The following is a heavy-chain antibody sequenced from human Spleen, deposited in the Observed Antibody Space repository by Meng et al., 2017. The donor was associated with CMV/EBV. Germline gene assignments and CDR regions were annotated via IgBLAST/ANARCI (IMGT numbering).Heavy chain of an antibody. CDR1: GDSISGSRYY. CDR2: FHQNVSP. CDR3: ARSNYCNTIPCSLLRADYYYGLDV. V-gene: IGHV4-39*07. J-gene: IGHJ6*02. D-gene: IGHD2/OR15-2a*01. Sequence: SETLSLTCNVSGDSISGSRYYWGWIRQPPGKGREWIGTFHQNVSPFYNSSLKSRVTISVDTSKNQVSLRLTSVTAAETAVYYCARSNYCNTIPCSLLRADYYYGLDVWGQGTTVTVSS.